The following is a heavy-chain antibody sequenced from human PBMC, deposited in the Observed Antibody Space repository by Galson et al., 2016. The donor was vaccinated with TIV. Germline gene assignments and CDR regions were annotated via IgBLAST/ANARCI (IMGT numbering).Heavy chain of an antibody. CDR3: ARLSDSSWYFDL. CDR1: GVTFSSSA. V-gene: IGHV1-69*13. CDR2: IIPIFRSP. D-gene: IGHD6-13*01. Sequence: SVKVSCKASGVTFSSSAISWVRQAPGLGLEWMGGIIPIFRSPNYAQRFQGRVTITADESTSTAFVELSSLRSDDTAVYYCARLSDSSWYFDLWGRGTPVIVSS. J-gene: IGHJ2*01.